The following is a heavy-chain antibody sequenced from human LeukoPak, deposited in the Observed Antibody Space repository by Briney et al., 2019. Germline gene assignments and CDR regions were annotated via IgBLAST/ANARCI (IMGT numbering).Heavy chain of an antibody. D-gene: IGHD3-22*01. CDR2: IYPGDSDT. CDR3: ARRLRYYYDSSGYEGADY. V-gene: IGHV5-51*01. J-gene: IGHJ4*02. CDR1: GYSFTSYW. Sequence: GESLKISCKGSGYSFTSYWIGWVRQMLGKGLEWMGIIYPGDSDTRYSPSFQGQVTISADKSISTAYLQWSSLKASDTAMYYCARRLRYYYDSSGYEGADYWGQGTLVTVSS.